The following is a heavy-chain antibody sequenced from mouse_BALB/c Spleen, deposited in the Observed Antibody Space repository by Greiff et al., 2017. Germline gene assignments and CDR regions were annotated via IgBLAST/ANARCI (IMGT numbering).Heavy chain of an antibody. Sequence: EVKLMESGGGLVKPGGSLKLSCAASGFAFSRYDMSWVRQTPEKRLEWVAYISNGGGSPYYQDTVKGRFTISRDNAKNTLYLQMSRLKSEDTAMYYCARQCLLCSPDYWGQGTTLTVAA. D-gene: IGHD2-10*01. J-gene: IGHJ2*01. CDR1: GFAFSRYD. CDR3: ARQCLLCSPDY. V-gene: IGHV5-12-1*01. CDR2: ISNGGGSP.